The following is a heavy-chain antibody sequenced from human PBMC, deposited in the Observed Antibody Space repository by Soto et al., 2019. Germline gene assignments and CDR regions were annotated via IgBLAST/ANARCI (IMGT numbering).Heavy chain of an antibody. CDR2: ISGSGGST. Sequence: SWVRQAPGKGLEWVSAISGSGGSTYYADSVKGRFTISRDNSKNTLYLQMNSLRAEDTAVYYCAKDEDRDGYNPLDYWGQGTLVTVSS. V-gene: IGHV3-23*01. J-gene: IGHJ4*02. CDR3: AKDEDRDGYNPLDY. D-gene: IGHD5-12*01.